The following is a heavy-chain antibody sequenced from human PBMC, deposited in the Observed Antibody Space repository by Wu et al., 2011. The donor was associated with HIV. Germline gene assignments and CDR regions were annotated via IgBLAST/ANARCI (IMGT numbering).Heavy chain of an antibody. Sequence: SVKVSCKASGYPFTNYYMHWVRQAPGQGLEWMGWISPYDGDTKYPRKLQGRVTMTTDTSTSTAYMELRSLRSDDTAVYYCARDDSSGWPEGFDYWGQGTLVTVSS. D-gene: IGHD6-19*01. J-gene: IGHJ4*02. V-gene: IGHV1-18*04. CDR3: ARDDSSGWPEGFDY. CDR2: ISPYDGDT. CDR1: GYPFTNYY.